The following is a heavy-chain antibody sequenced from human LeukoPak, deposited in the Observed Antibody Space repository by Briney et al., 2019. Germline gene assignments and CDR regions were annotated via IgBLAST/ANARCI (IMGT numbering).Heavy chain of an antibody. CDR1: GGSISSSSYY. D-gene: IGHD4-23*01. Sequence: SETLSLTCTVSGGSISSSSYYWGWIRQPPGKGLEWIGSMSYSGNTYYDPSLKSRVTISVDTSKNQFSLKLSSVTAADTAVYYCARRKGGYSYYYYYMDVWGKGTTVTVSS. CDR3: ARRKGGYSYYYYYMDV. V-gene: IGHV4-39*01. J-gene: IGHJ6*03. CDR2: MSYSGNT.